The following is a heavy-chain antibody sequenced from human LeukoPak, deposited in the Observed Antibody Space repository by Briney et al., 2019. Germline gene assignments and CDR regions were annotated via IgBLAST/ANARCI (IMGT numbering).Heavy chain of an antibody. CDR1: GFTLSSNW. V-gene: IGHV3-7*01. J-gene: IGHJ4*02. Sequence: GGSLRLSCAASGFTLSSNWMSWVRQAPGRGLEWVASINQDGSTKYYVDSVKGRFTISRDNAKNSLYLQMNSLRVEDTAVYFCARWGQTSGWYYLDNWGQGTLVTVSS. CDR3: ARWGQTSGWYYLDN. D-gene: IGHD6-19*01. CDR2: INQDGSTK.